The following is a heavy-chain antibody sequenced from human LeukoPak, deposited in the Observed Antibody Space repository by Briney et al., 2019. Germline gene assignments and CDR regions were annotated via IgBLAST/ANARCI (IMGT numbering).Heavy chain of an antibody. CDR3: ARGGRSTYFDWSPDY. V-gene: IGHV3-21*01. D-gene: IGHD3-9*01. Sequence: GGSLRLSCAASGITFSDYSMNWVRQAPGKGLEWVSSISSSSSYIYYADSVKGRFTISRDNARNSLYLQMNSLRAEDAAVYYCARGGRSTYFDWSPDYWGQGTLVTVSS. CDR2: ISSSSSYI. J-gene: IGHJ4*02. CDR1: GITFSDYS.